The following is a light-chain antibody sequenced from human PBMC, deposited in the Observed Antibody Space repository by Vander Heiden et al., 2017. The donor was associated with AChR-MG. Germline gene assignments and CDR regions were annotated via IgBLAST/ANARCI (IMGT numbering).Light chain of an antibody. Sequence: EIVLTQSPGTLSLSPGERATLSCRAGQSVTSTYLAWYQQKPGQAPRLLLYAASIRATGIPDRFSGSGSGTDFTLTISRLEPEDSAVYYCQQYGSSLTWTFGQGTKVEIK. V-gene: IGKV3-20*01. CDR3: QQYGSSLTWT. CDR2: AAS. CDR1: QSVTSTY. J-gene: IGKJ1*01.